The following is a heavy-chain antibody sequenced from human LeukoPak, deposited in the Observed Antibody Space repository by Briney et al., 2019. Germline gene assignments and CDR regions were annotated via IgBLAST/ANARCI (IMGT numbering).Heavy chain of an antibody. CDR3: ARDQTLGGYVELGY. D-gene: IGHD5-12*01. CDR1: GGSISGYY. CDR2: INHSGST. V-gene: IGHV4-34*01. J-gene: IGHJ4*02. Sequence: PSETLSLTCAVSGGSISGYYWSWIRQPPGKGLEWIGYINHSGSTNYNPSLKSRVTISVDTSKNQFSLKLSSVTAADTAVYYCARDQTLGGYVELGYWGQGTLVTVCS.